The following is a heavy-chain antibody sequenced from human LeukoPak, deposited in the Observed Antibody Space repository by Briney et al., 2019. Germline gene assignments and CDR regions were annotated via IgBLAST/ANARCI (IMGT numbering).Heavy chain of an antibody. CDR3: ARDGTRAYNWFDP. J-gene: IGHJ5*02. V-gene: IGHV1-18*01. CDR2: ISAYNGNT. CDR1: GYTFTSYG. D-gene: IGHD1-26*01. Sequence: ASVRVSCKASGYTFTSYGISWVRQAPGQGLKWIGWISAYNGNTNQAQKFQGRVTMTTDTSTSTAYMELRSLRSDDTAVYYCARDGTRAYNWFDPWGQGTLVTVX.